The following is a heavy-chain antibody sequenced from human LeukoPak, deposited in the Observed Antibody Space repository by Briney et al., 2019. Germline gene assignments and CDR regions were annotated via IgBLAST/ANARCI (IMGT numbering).Heavy chain of an antibody. V-gene: IGHV6-1*01. CDR1: GDIVSSINAA. Sequence: SQTLSLTCAISGDIVSSINAAWNWIRQSPSRGLEWLGRTYYRSKWGSDYAVSVRSRIIVSPDTSKNQFSLQLNSVTPDDTAAYYCTRASNRAFDIWGQGTMVTVSS. CDR3: TRASNRAFDI. J-gene: IGHJ3*02. CDR2: TYYRSKWGS. D-gene: IGHD1-14*01.